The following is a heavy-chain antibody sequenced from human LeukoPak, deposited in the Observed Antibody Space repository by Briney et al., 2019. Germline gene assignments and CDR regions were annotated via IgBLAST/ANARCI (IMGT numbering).Heavy chain of an antibody. J-gene: IGHJ4*02. V-gene: IGHV1-2*02. Sequence: ASVKVSCKASGYTFTGYAMHWVRQAPGQGLEWMGWITPSGGTNYPQKFQGRVAINRDTSISTAYMDLSRLTSDDTAVYYCARDRYGDGFAHFDYWGQGALVTVSS. CDR2: ITPSGGT. D-gene: IGHD5-24*01. CDR3: ARDRYGDGFAHFDY. CDR1: GYTFTGYA.